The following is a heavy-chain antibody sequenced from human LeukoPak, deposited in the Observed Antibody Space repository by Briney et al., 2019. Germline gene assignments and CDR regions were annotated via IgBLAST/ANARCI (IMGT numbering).Heavy chain of an antibody. CDR1: GYTFTGYY. J-gene: IGHJ4*02. Sequence: ASVKVSCKASGYTFTGYYMHWVRQAPGQGLEWMGWINPNSGGTNYAQKFQGRVTMTRDTSISIAYMELRSLRSDDTAVYYCARDLRDGYKFDYWGQGTLVTVSS. D-gene: IGHD5-24*01. V-gene: IGHV1-2*02. CDR3: ARDLRDGYKFDY. CDR2: INPNSGGT.